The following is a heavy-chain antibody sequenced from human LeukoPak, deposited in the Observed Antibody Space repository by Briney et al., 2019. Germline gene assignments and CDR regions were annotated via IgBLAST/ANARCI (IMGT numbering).Heavy chain of an antibody. V-gene: IGHV4-39*01. CDR3: ARLIRVAVSDY. CDR1: GGSISSSSYY. D-gene: IGHD2-15*01. CDR2: IYCSGST. Sequence: PSETLSLTCTVSGGSISSSSYYWGWIRQPPGKGLEWIGSIYCSGSTYYNPSLKSRVTISVDTSKNQFSLKLSSVTAADTAVYYCARLIRVAVSDYWGQGTLVTVSS. J-gene: IGHJ4*02.